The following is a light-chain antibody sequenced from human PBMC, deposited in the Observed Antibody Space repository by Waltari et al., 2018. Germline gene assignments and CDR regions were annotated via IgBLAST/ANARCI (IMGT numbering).Light chain of an antibody. CDR2: EVS. J-gene: IGLJ1*01. CDR3: SSYTSISTYV. Sequence: QSALTQPASVSGSPGQSINISCTGSNSNAGSYNLVSWYQQHPGRAPKLIIYEVSNRPSGSSNRFSGSKSDKTASLTISGLQTEDEADYYCSSYTSISTYVFGTGTKVTVL. V-gene: IGLV2-14*02. CDR1: NSNAGSYNL.